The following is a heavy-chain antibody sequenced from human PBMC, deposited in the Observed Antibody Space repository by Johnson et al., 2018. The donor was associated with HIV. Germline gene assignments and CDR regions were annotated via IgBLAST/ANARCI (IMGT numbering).Heavy chain of an antibody. CDR3: ARGGSIAARREAFDI. CDR1: GFTFSSYA. D-gene: IGHD6-6*01. J-gene: IGHJ3*02. V-gene: IGHV3-30*04. Sequence: QVQLVESGGGVVQPGRSLRLSCAASGFTFSSYAMHWVRQAPGKGLEWVAVIWYDGSNKYYADSVKGRFTISRDNSKNTLYLQMNSLRAEDTAVYYCARGGSIAARREAFDIWGQGTMVTVSS. CDR2: IWYDGSNK.